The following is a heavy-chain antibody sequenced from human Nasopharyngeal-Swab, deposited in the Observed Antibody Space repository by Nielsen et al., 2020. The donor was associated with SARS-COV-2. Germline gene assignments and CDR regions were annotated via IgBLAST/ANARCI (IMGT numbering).Heavy chain of an antibody. CDR2: IDPSDSYT. D-gene: IGHD6-6*01. Sequence: GESLKISCKGSGYSFTSYWISWVRQMPGKGLEWMGRIDPSDSYTNYSPSFQGHVTISADKSISTAYLQWSSLKASDTAMYYCARQYSLFGSKGHVSDYWGQGTLVTVSS. V-gene: IGHV5-10-1*01. CDR3: ARQYSLFGSKGHVSDY. CDR1: GYSFTSYW. J-gene: IGHJ4*02.